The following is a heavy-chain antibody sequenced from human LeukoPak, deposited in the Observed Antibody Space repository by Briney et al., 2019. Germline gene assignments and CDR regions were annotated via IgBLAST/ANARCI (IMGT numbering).Heavy chain of an antibody. CDR2: INPSGGST. CDR3: ARAGEAVAGRFDY. CDR1: GYTFTSYY. V-gene: IGHV1-46*01. J-gene: IGHJ4*02. D-gene: IGHD6-19*01. Sequence: ASVKVSCKASGYTFTSYYIHWVRQAPGQGLEWMGIINPSGGSTTYAQKFQGRVTMTRDTSTSTVYMELSSLRFEDTAVYYCARAGEAVAGRFDYWGQGTLVTVSS.